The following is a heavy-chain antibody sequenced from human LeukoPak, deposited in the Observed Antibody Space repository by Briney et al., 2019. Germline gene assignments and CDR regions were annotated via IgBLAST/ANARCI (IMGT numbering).Heavy chain of an antibody. CDR3: ATTTRLLTWLDAFDI. Sequence: GGSLRLSCAASGFTLSSYSMNWVRQAPGKGLEWVSSISRSSAYIYYADSVKGRFTISRDNAKNSLYLQMNSLRAEDTAVYYCATTTRLLTWLDAFDIWGQGTMVTVSS. CDR1: GFTLSSYS. CDR2: ISRSSAYI. V-gene: IGHV3-21*01. J-gene: IGHJ3*02. D-gene: IGHD6-19*01.